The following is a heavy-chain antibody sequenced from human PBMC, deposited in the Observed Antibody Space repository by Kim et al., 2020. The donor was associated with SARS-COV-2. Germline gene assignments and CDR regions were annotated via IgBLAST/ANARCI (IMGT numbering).Heavy chain of an antibody. V-gene: IGHV4-59*13. D-gene: IGHD5-12*01. CDR1: GGSISSYY. Sequence: SETLSLTCTVSGGSISSYYWSWIRQPPGKGLEWIGYIYYSGSTNYNPSLKSRVTISVDTSKNQFSLKLSSVTAADTAVYYCARVCPPWLQNYYYYGMDVWGQGTTVTVSS. CDR2: IYYSGST. CDR3: ARVCPPWLQNYYYYGMDV. J-gene: IGHJ6*02.